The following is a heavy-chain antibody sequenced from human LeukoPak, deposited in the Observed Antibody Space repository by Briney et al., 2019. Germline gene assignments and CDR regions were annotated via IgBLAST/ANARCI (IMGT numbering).Heavy chain of an antibody. D-gene: IGHD3-3*01. J-gene: IGHJ5*02. V-gene: IGHV4-30-4*01. CDR1: GGSISSANYY. Sequence: SQTLSLTCIVSGGSISSANYYWSWIRQPPGKGLEWIGYIYYSGSTYYNPSLKSRVTITVDTSKNQFSLKLSSVTAADTAVYYCARDPTLLEWTTGFDPWGQGTLVTVSS. CDR3: ARDPTLLEWTTGFDP. CDR2: IYYSGST.